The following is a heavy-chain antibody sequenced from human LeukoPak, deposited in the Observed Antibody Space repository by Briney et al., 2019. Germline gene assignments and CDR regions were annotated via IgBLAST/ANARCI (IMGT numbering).Heavy chain of an antibody. J-gene: IGHJ6*02. V-gene: IGHV3-21*04. Sequence: PGGSLRLSCAASGFTFSTYKMNWVRQAPGKGLEWVSSISGSGTYMYYADSLKGRFTISRDNAKNSLYLQMNSLRAEDTAVYYCARATPSIHYGMDVWGQGTTVTVSS. CDR3: ARATPSIHYGMDV. D-gene: IGHD3-3*02. CDR1: GFTFSTYK. CDR2: ISGSGTYM.